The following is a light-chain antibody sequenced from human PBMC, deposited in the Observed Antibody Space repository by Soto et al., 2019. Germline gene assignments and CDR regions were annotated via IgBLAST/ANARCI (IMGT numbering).Light chain of an antibody. V-gene: IGKV3-20*01. Sequence: EIVLTQSPGTLSLSPGERATLSCRASQSVSSNYLAWYQRKPGQAPRLLIYGASNRATDIPNRFSGSGSGTDFTLTITRLEPEDFAVYFCQQYGGSPPTFGQGTKVEIK. CDR3: QQYGGSPPT. J-gene: IGKJ1*01. CDR2: GAS. CDR1: QSVSSNY.